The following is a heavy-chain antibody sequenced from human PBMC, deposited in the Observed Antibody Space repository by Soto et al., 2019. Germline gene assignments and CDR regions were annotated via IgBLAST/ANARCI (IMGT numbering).Heavy chain of an antibody. V-gene: IGHV3-30-3*01. J-gene: IGHJ6*02. Sequence: GGSLRLSCSASGFTFSSYAMHWVRQAPGKGLEWVAVISYDGSNKYYADSVKGRFTISRDNSKNTLYLQMNSLRAEDTAVYYCAIAVATAAPGGMDVWGQETTVTASS. CDR2: ISYDGSNK. CDR3: AIAVATAAPGGMDV. D-gene: IGHD2-2*01. CDR1: GFTFSSYA.